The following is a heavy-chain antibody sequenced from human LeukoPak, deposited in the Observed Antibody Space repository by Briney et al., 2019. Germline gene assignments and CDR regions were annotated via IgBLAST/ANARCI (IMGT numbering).Heavy chain of an antibody. CDR1: GGTFSSYA. CDR2: IIPILGIA. J-gene: IGHJ4*02. Sequence: SVKVSCKASGGTFSSYAISWVRQAPGQGLEWMGRIIPILGIANYAQKFQGRVTITADKSTSTAYMELSSLRSEGTAVYYCARGLGRGTSRPGDYWGQGTLVTVSS. CDR3: ARGLGRGTSRPGDY. D-gene: IGHD1-1*01. V-gene: IGHV1-69*04.